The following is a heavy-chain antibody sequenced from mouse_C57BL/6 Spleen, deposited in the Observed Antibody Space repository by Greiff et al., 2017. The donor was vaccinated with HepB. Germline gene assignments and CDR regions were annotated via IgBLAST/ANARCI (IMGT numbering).Heavy chain of an antibody. V-gene: IGHV1-69*01. J-gene: IGHJ2*01. Sequence: QVQLQQPGAELVMPGASVKLSCKASGYTFTSYWMHWVKQRPGQGLEWIGEIDPSDSYTNYNQKFKGKSTLTVDKSSSTAYMQLSSLTSEDSAVYYCARGFGYYFDYWGQGTILTVSS. D-gene: IGHD2-2*01. CDR1: GYTFTSYW. CDR2: IDPSDSYT. CDR3: ARGFGYYFDY.